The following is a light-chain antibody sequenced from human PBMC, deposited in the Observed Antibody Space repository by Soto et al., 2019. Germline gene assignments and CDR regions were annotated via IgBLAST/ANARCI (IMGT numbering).Light chain of an antibody. Sequence: DIPLTQSPSFLSASVGVRVTLTRRASQVIARYLAWYQQKPGQAPKLLIYAASTLQSGVPARFSGSGSGTEFTLTISSLQPEDFATYYCQQLNIYPFTFGGGTKVEIK. V-gene: IGKV1-9*01. CDR1: QVIARY. CDR3: QQLNIYPFT. CDR2: AAS. J-gene: IGKJ4*01.